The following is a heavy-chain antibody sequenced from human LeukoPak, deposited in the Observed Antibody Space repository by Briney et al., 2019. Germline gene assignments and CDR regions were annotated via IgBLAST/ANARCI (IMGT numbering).Heavy chain of an antibody. CDR3: AREQSVVPAANNWFDP. J-gene: IGHJ5*02. D-gene: IGHD2-2*01. CDR2: INPSGGST. Sequence: ASVKVSCKASGYTFTSYYMHWVRQAPGQGLEWMGIINPSGGSTSYAQQFQGRVTMTRDTSTSTVYMDLSSLISEDTAVYYCAREQSVVPAANNWFDPWGQGTLVTVSS. V-gene: IGHV1-46*01. CDR1: GYTFTSYY.